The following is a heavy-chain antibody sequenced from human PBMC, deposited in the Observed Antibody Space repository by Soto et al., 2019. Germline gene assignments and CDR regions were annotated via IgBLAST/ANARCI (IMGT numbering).Heavy chain of an antibody. CDR2: IWYDGSNK. J-gene: IGHJ3*02. Sequence: QVQLVESGGGVVQPGRSLRLSCAASGFTFSSYGMHWVRQAPGKGLEWVAVIWYDGSNKYYADSVKGRFTISRDNSKNTLYLQMNSLGAEDTGVYYCARDQEDYGSGSYAFDIWGQGTMVTVSS. V-gene: IGHV3-33*01. D-gene: IGHD3-10*01. CDR3: ARDQEDYGSGSYAFDI. CDR1: GFTFSSYG.